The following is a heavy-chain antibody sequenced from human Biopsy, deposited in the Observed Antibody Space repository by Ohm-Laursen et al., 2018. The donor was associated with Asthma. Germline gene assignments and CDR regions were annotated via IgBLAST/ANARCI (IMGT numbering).Heavy chain of an antibody. J-gene: IGHJ4*02. V-gene: IGHV1-69*13. Sequence: ASVKVSCKASGGSFSNFAISWVRQAPGQGLEWMGRIIPFYGTATYAQNFQGRLTLTADESTSTAYMELSSLRSEDTAVYFCARDYDGDYVQRHLPLAYWGQGTLVTVSS. CDR1: GGSFSNFA. D-gene: IGHD4-17*01. CDR2: IIPFYGTA. CDR3: ARDYDGDYVQRHLPLAY.